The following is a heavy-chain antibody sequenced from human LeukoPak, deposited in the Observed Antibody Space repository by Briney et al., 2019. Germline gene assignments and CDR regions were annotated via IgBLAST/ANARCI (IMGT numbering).Heavy chain of an antibody. D-gene: IGHD2/OR15-2a*01. CDR1: GYSISSGYY. CDR3: ARGFTLFDP. J-gene: IGHJ5*02. CDR2: MYHSGST. V-gene: IGHV4-38-2*02. Sequence: SETLSLTCTVSGYSISSGYYWGWIRQPPGKGLEWIGSMYHSGSTYYNPSLKSRVTISVDTSKNQFSLKLSSVTAADTAVYYCARGFTLFDPWGQGTLVTVSS.